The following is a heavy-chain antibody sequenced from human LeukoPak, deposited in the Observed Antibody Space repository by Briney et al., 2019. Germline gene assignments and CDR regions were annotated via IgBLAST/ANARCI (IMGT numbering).Heavy chain of an antibody. CDR1: GFTFSSYA. J-gene: IGHJ3*02. Sequence: PGGSLRLSCTASGFTFSSYAMPWVRQAPGKGLEYVSAISSNGGSTYYANSVKGRFTISRDNSKNTLYLQMGSLRAEDTAVYYCASSSYGDYVAFDIWGQGTMVTVSS. D-gene: IGHD4-17*01. CDR2: ISSNGGST. CDR3: ASSSYGDYVAFDI. V-gene: IGHV3-64*01.